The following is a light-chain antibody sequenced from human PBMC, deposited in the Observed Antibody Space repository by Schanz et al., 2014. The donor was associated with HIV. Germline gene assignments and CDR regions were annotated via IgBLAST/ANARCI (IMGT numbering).Light chain of an antibody. CDR1: SGHSSNA. Sequence: QLVLTQSPPASASLGASVKLTCTLSSGHSSNAIAWHQQQPEKGPRYLMKLNSDGSHSKGNGIPDRFSGSSSGAERYLTISSLQSEDEADYYCQTWGTGFLVFGGGTKLTVL. CDR2: LNSDGSH. V-gene: IGLV4-69*01. J-gene: IGLJ2*01. CDR3: QTWGTGFLV.